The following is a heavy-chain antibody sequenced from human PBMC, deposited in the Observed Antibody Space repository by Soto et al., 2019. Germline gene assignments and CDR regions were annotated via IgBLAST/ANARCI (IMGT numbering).Heavy chain of an antibody. CDR2: IIPLFGTA. V-gene: IGHV1-69*01. CDR1: GGTFSTYA. Sequence: QVQLEQSGGEVKQPGSSVRVSCKTSGGTFSTYAINWVRQAPGQGLEWMGAIIPLFGTADYSQKFQGRVTITADESTSTAYMELSSLRFDDTAVYFCARPKGTPSSGYYYFDFWGQGTRVTVSS. D-gene: IGHD6-19*01. J-gene: IGHJ4*02. CDR3: ARPKGTPSSGYYYFDF.